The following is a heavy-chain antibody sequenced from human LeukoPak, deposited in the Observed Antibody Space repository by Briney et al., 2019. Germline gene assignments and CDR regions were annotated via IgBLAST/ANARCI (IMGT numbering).Heavy chain of an antibody. CDR2: INGIGSST. J-gene: IGHJ4*02. CDR3: ARAGGAVAGSNKWYYFDY. D-gene: IGHD6-19*01. V-gene: IGHV3-23*01. CDR1: GFTFSSYA. Sequence: GGSLRLSCAASGFTFSSYAMNWVRQAPGKWLEWVSGINGIGSSTYYADSVRGRFTISRDNSKNTLYLQMNSLRAEDTAVYYCARAGGAVAGSNKWYYFDYWGQGALVTVSS.